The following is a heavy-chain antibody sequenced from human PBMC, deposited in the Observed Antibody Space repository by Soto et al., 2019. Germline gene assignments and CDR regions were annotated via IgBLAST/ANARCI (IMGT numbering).Heavy chain of an antibody. D-gene: IGHD5-12*01. CDR1: GFTFGDYA. V-gene: IGHV3-49*03. CDR2: IRSKAYGGTT. Sequence: GGSLRLSCTASGFTFGDYAMSWFRQAPGKGLEWVGFIRSKAYGGTTEYAASVKGRFTISRDDSKSIAYLQMNSLKTEDTAVYYCTRALPYRVYYFDYWGQGTLVTVSS. CDR3: TRALPYRVYYFDY. J-gene: IGHJ4*02.